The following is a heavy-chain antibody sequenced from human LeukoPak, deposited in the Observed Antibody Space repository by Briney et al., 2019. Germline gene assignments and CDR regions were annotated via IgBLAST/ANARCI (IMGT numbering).Heavy chain of an antibody. CDR1: GGSISSSSYY. CDR3: AREFPEYSGSYHVNFDY. Sequence: SETLSLTCTVSGGSISSSSYYWGWIRQPPGKGLEWIGSIYYSGSTYYNPSLKSRVTISVDTSKNQFSLKLSSVTAADTAVYYCAREFPEYSGSYHVNFDYWGQGTLVTVSS. CDR2: IYYSGST. V-gene: IGHV4-39*07. D-gene: IGHD1-26*01. J-gene: IGHJ4*02.